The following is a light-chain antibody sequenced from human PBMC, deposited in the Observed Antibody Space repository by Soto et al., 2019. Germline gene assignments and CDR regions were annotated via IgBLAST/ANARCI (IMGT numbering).Light chain of an antibody. CDR3: HSYDSSLSGSV. Sequence: QSVLTQPPSVSGAPGQRVTISFTGSSSNIGAGYDVHWYQQLPGTAPKLLIYGNSNRPSGVPDRFSGSKSGTSASLAITGLQAQDEADYYCHSYDSSLSGSVFGGGTKLTVL. CDR1: SSNIGAGYD. J-gene: IGLJ2*01. CDR2: GNS. V-gene: IGLV1-40*01.